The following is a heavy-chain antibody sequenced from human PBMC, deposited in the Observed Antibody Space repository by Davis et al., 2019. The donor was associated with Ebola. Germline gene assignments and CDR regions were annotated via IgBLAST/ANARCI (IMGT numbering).Heavy chain of an antibody. CDR3: ARGPDGYYYYYYGMDV. Sequence: MPSETLSLTCAVYGGSFSGYYWSWIRQPPGKGLEWIGEINHSGSTNYNPSLKGRVTISVDTSKNQSSLKVNSVTAVDTAVYYCARGPDGYYYYYYGMDVWGKGTTVTVSS. CDR1: GGSFSGYY. J-gene: IGHJ6*04. V-gene: IGHV4-34*01. D-gene: IGHD5-24*01. CDR2: INHSGST.